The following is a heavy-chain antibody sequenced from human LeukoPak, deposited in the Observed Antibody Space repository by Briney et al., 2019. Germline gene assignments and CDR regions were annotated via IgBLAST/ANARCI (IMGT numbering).Heavy chain of an antibody. Sequence: GGSLRLSCAASGFTFSNTWMTWVCQSPGGGLEWVAYFRTNTGGGTPKYAAPVKGKFTISRDYSTNTLFLQMNSLTFEDTAVYYCVIPLRLKISNDYWGQGTLVTVSS. CDR3: VIPLRLKISNDY. V-gene: IGHV3-15*01. D-gene: IGHD3-16*01. J-gene: IGHJ4*02. CDR2: FRTNTGGGTP. CDR1: GFTFSNTW.